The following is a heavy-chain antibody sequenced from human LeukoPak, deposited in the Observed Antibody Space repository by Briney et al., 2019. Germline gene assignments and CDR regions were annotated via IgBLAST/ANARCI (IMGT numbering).Heavy chain of an antibody. CDR2: IYYSGST. CDR3: ARHMGYDSSGYYYSEAFDI. Sequence: SETLSLTCTVSGGSISSYYRSWIRQPPGKGLEWIGYIYYSGSTNYNPSLKSRVTISVDTSKNQFSLKLSSVTAADTAVYYCARHMGYDSSGYYYSEAFDIWGQGTMVTVSS. V-gene: IGHV4-59*08. J-gene: IGHJ3*02. CDR1: GGSISSYY. D-gene: IGHD3-22*01.